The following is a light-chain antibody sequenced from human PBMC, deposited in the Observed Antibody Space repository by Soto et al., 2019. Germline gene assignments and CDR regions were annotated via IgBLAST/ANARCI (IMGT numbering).Light chain of an antibody. CDR1: QSVRNN. CDR2: GAS. V-gene: IGKV3-20*01. CDR3: HQYGSSPIT. Sequence: EIALTQSPGSLSVSPGDRVALSWRASQSVRNNLAWHHQKPGQAPRLLIYGASTRATAIPARFSGSGSGTEFTLTISRLEPEDFALFYCHQYGSSPITFGQGTRLEIK. J-gene: IGKJ5*01.